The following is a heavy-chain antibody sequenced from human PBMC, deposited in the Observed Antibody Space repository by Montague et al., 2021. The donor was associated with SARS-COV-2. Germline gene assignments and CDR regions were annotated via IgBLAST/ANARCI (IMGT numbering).Heavy chain of an antibody. J-gene: IGHJ4*02. Sequence: SLRLSCAASGFTFSSYEMNWVRQAPGKGLEWVSYINSSGSTIYYADSVKGRFTISRDNAKNSLYLQMYSLRAEDTATYYCVRGVTTMVRGVRGPFDYWGQGTLVPVSS. V-gene: IGHV3-48*03. CDR3: VRGVTTMVRGVRGPFDY. D-gene: IGHD3-10*01. CDR1: GFTFSSYE. CDR2: INSSGSTI.